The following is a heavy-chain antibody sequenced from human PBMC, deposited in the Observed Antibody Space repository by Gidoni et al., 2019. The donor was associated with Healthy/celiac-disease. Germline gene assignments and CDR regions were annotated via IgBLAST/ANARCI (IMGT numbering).Heavy chain of an antibody. CDR2: IIPIFGTA. D-gene: IGHD3-10*01. Sequence: QVQLVQSGAAVKKPGSSVKVSCKASGGTFSSYAISWVRQAPGQGLEWMGGIIPIFGTANYAQKFQGRVTITADESTSTAYMELSSLRSEDTAVYYCAREGPYYYGSGSAYYYYGMDVWGQGTTVTVSS. CDR3: AREGPYYYGSGSAYYYYGMDV. CDR1: GGTFSSYA. V-gene: IGHV1-69*01. J-gene: IGHJ6*02.